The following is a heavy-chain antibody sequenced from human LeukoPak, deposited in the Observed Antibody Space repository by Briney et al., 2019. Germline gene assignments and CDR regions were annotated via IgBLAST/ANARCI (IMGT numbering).Heavy chain of an antibody. D-gene: IGHD5-12*01. CDR3: ARSIVATINPDY. J-gene: IGHJ4*02. V-gene: IGHV4-59*01. CDR2: IYYSGST. Sequence: SETLSLTCTVSGGSISSYYWSWIRQPPGKGLEWIGYIYYSGSTNYNPSLKSRVTISVDTSKNQFSLKLSSVTAADTVVYYCARSIVATINPDYWGQGTLVTVSS. CDR1: GGSISSYY.